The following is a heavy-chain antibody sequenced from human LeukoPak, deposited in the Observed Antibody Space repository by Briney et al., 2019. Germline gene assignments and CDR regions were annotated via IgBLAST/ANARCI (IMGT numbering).Heavy chain of an antibody. CDR1: GGSISSYY. CDR2: IYYSGSA. CDR3: ARGLNWGDALDI. Sequence: SETLSLTCTVSGGSISSYYWSWIRQPAGKGLEWIGYIYYSGSANYNPSLKSRVTISVDTSKNQFSLKMSSLTAADTAVYYCARGLNWGDALDICGQGTMVTVSS. V-gene: IGHV4-59*01. D-gene: IGHD3-16*01. J-gene: IGHJ3*02.